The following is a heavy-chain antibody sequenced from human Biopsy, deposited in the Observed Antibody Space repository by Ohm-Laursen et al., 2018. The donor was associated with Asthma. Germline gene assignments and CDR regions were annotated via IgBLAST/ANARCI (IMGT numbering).Heavy chain of an antibody. J-gene: IGHJ3*01. CDR1: GCDLIGFS. CDR2: VNTGNGDT. V-gene: IGHV1-3*04. CDR3: ARTYYDFLTGQVKDVFGV. D-gene: IGHD3-9*01. Sequence: IASGCDLIGFSIHLGRQAPGKRLEWMGWVNTGNGDTKYSQKFQGRVTITRDTSASTAYMELRSLRSEDTATYYCARTYYDFLTGQVKDVFGVWGQGTMVTVSS.